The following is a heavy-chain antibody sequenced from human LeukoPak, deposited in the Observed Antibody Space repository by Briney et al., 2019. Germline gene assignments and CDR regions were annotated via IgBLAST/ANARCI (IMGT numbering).Heavy chain of an antibody. CDR1: GYTFTSYY. CDR2: ISAYNGNT. J-gene: IGHJ4*02. V-gene: IGHV1-18*04. D-gene: IGHD1-26*01. Sequence: ASVKVSCKASGYTFTSYYMHWLRQAPGQGLEWMGWISAYNGNTNYAQKLQGRVTMTTDTSTSTAYMELRSLRSDDTAVYYCAGGRGSWVDYWGQGTLVTVSS. CDR3: AGGRGSWVDY.